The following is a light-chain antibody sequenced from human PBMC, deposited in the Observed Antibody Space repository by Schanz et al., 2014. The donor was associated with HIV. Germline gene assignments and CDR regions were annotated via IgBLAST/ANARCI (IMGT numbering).Light chain of an antibody. CDR2: DVT. J-gene: IGLJ1*01. CDR1: RGDVGDHNY. CDR3: GSYTFASTPYV. V-gene: IGLV2-14*03. Sequence: QSALTQPASVSGSPGQSITISCTGVRGDVGDHNYVSWYKQQPGKAPKLLLYDVTSRPSGISPRFSGSKSGNTASLTISGLQAEDEADYYCGSYTFASTPYVFGSGTKLTVL.